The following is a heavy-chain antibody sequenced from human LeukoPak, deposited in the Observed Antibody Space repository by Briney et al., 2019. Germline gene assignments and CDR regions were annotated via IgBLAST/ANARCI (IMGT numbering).Heavy chain of an antibody. V-gene: IGHV4-39*01. D-gene: IGHD3-9*01. CDR2: IYYSGST. Sequence: SETLSLTCTVSGGSISSSSYYWGWIRQPPGKGLEWIGSIYYSGSTYYNPSLKSRVTISVDTSKSQFSLKLSSVTAADTAVYYCARPCFDWLPGAFDIWGQGTMVTVSS. CDR3: ARPCFDWLPGAFDI. CDR1: GGSISSSSYY. J-gene: IGHJ3*02.